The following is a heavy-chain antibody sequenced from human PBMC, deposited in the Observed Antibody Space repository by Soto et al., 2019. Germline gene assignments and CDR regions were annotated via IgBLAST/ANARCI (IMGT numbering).Heavy chain of an antibody. CDR2: IKSDAYGRAI. CDR1: GFTFSNAW. Sequence: EVQLVESGGGLVKPGGSLRLSCAGSGFTFSNAWMSWVRRAPGKGLEWVGRIKSDAYGRAIDYAAPVKCRFTISRDDSKNTLLLQMNNLRAKDPAVYSCTTTKGRLEPPTNDFWGQGTPVIVSS. V-gene: IGHV3-15*01. J-gene: IGHJ4*02. CDR3: TTTKGRLEPPTNDF. D-gene: IGHD2-8*01.